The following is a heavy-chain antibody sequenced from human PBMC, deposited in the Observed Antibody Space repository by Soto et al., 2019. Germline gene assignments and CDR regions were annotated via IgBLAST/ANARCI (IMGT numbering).Heavy chain of an antibody. CDR2: VNHRGSS. D-gene: IGHD1-20*01. CDR3: ARYQWNPGAFDP. CDR1: GGSLSDYY. J-gene: IGHJ5*02. Sequence: QVQLQQWGAGLLKPSETLSLTCAVYGGSLSDYYWNWLRQPPGKRLEWIGEVNHRGSSSYNPSLKSRVDISVDTAMTQFSLKLRSVTAADTAVYYCARYQWNPGAFDPWGPGTQVIVSS. V-gene: IGHV4-34*01.